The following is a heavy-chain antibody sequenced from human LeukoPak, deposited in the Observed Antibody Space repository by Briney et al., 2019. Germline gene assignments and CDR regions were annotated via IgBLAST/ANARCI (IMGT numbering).Heavy chain of an antibody. Sequence: SETLSLTCAVSGGSISSSNWWSWVRQPPGKGLEWIGEIYHSGSTNYNPSLKSQVTISVDKSKNQFSLKLSSVTAADTAVYYCARVGSSSWYGLFDYWGQGTLVTVSS. CDR3: ARVGSSSWYGLFDY. V-gene: IGHV4-4*02. J-gene: IGHJ4*02. CDR2: IYHSGST. D-gene: IGHD6-13*01. CDR1: GGSISSSNW.